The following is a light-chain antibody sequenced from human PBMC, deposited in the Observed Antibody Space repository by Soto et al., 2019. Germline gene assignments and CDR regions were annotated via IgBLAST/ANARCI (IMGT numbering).Light chain of an antibody. CDR3: QHYNSYSEFS. V-gene: IGKV1-9*01. Sequence: DIQLTQSPSFLSASVGDRVTITCRASQGISSYLAWYQQKPGKAPKLLISTASTLQSGVPSRFSGSGSGTDFTLTISNLQPEDFATYYCQHYNSYSEFSFGPGTKVDIK. CDR1: QGISSY. J-gene: IGKJ3*01. CDR2: TAS.